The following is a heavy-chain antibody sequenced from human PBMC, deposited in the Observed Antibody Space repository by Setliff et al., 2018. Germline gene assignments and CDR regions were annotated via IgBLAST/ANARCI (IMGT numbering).Heavy chain of an antibody. CDR3: ARAPRLEWLLPTFDS. CDR1: GYTFTDYY. CDR2: INNYNGNT. D-gene: IGHD3-3*01. V-gene: IGHV1-18*04. J-gene: IGHJ4*02. Sequence: GASVKVSCKPSGYTFTDYYIHWVRQAPGQGLEWMGWINNYNGNTDYAQNIQGRVTMTTDTSTGTAYMELRSLRSDDTAVYYCARAPRLEWLLPTFDSWGQGTLVTVSS.